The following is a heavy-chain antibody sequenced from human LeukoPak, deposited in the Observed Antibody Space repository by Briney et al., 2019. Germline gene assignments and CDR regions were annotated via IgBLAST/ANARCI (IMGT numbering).Heavy chain of an antibody. CDR1: GGSFSGYY. CDR2: INHSGST. Sequence: SETLSLTCAVYGGSFSGYYWSWIRQPPGKGLEWIGEINHSGSTNYNPPLKSRVTISVDTSKNQFSLKLSSVTAADTAVYYCARGRDAVPAASSPDCGMDVWGQGTTVTVSS. V-gene: IGHV4-34*01. D-gene: IGHD2-2*01. J-gene: IGHJ6*02. CDR3: ARGRDAVPAASSPDCGMDV.